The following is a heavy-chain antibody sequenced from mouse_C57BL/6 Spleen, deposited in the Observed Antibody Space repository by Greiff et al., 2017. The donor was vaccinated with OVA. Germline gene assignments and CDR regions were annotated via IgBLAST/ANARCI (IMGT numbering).Heavy chain of an antibody. J-gene: IGHJ4*01. D-gene: IGHD2-4*01. V-gene: IGHV1-64*01. CDR3: ARYDYDGYYYARDY. CDR1: GYTFTSYW. Sequence: VQLQQPGAELVKPGASVKLSCKASGYTFTSYWMHWVKQRPGKGLEWIGMIHPNSGSTNYNEKFKSKATLTVDKSSSTAYMQLSSLTSEDSSVYYCARYDYDGYYYARDYWGQGTSVTVSS. CDR2: IHPNSGST.